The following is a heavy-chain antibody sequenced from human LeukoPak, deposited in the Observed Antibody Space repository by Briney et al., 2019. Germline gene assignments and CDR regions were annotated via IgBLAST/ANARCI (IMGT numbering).Heavy chain of an antibody. Sequence: PGGSLRLSCAASGFTFSSHSMNWVRQAPGERLEWVSSISSRSSYIYYADSVKGRFTISRDDAKNSLFLQMNSLRAEDTAVYYCAREGYYYDSSGYYLDYWGQGTLVTVSS. V-gene: IGHV3-21*01. J-gene: IGHJ4*02. CDR2: ISSRSSYI. D-gene: IGHD3-22*01. CDR3: AREGYYYDSSGYYLDY. CDR1: GFTFSSHS.